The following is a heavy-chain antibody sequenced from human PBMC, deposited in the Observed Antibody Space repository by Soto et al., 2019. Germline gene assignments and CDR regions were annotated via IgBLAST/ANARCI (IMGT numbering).Heavy chain of an antibody. V-gene: IGHV1-2*02. D-gene: IGHD6-13*01. J-gene: IGHJ6*02. CDR1: GYTFTGYY. Sequence: GASVKVSCKASGYTFTGYYMHWVRQAPGQGLEWMGWINPNSGGTNYAQKFQGRVTMTSDTSISTAYMELSRLRSDDTAVYYCARDESSSGYYYYGMDVWGQGPTVTVSS. CDR2: INPNSGGT. CDR3: ARDESSSGYYYYGMDV.